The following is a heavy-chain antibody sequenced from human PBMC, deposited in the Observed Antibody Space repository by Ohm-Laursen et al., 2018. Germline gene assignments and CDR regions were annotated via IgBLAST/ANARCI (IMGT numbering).Heavy chain of an antibody. V-gene: IGHV3-23*01. CDR2: ISGSGGST. J-gene: IGHJ5*02. CDR3: AKDAEYCSGGSCYQNWFDP. CDR1: GFTFSSYA. D-gene: IGHD2-15*01. Sequence: SLRLSCAASGFTFSSYAMSWVRQAPGKGLEWVSRISGSGGSTFYADSVKGRFTISRDNSKNTLYLQMNSLRAEDTAVYYCAKDAEYCSGGSCYQNWFDPWGQGTLVTVSS.